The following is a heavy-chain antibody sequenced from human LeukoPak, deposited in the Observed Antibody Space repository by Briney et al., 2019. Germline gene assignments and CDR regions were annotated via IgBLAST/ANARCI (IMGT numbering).Heavy chain of an antibody. J-gene: IGHJ3*02. V-gene: IGHV3-9*01. CDR1: GFTFDDYA. CDR3: ARGGSGWDDAFDI. Sequence: GGSLRLSCAASGFTFDDYAVHWVRQAPGKGLEWVSGISWNSGSIGYADSVKGRFTISRDNAKNSLYLQMNSLRAEDTAVYYCARGGSGWDDAFDIWGQGTMVTVSS. D-gene: IGHD6-19*01. CDR2: ISWNSGSI.